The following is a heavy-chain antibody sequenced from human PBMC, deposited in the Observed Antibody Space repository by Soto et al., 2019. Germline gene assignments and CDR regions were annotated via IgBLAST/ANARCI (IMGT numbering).Heavy chain of an antibody. CDR3: AKAHILTVFFDP. V-gene: IGHV3-23*01. J-gene: IGHJ5*02. CDR1: GFTFSSYS. D-gene: IGHD3-9*01. CDR2: ISGSGGST. Sequence: GGSLRLSCAASGFTFSSYSMNWVRQAPGKGLEWVSAISGSGGSTYYADSVKGRFTISRDNSKNTLYLQMNSLRAEDTAVYYCAKAHILTVFFDPWGQGTLVTVSS.